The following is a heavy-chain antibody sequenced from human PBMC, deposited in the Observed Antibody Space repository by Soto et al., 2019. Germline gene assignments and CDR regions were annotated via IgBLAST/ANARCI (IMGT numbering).Heavy chain of an antibody. J-gene: IGHJ4*02. CDR3: TTLYCSSTSCYWPY. V-gene: IGHV3-15*01. D-gene: IGHD2-2*01. Sequence: GGSLRLSCAASGFTFSNAWMSWVRQAPGKGLVWVGRIKSKTDGGTTDYAAPVKGRFTISRDDSKNTLYLQMNSLKTEDTAVYYCTTLYCSSTSCYWPYWGQGTLVTVSS. CDR1: GFTFSNAW. CDR2: IKSKTDGGTT.